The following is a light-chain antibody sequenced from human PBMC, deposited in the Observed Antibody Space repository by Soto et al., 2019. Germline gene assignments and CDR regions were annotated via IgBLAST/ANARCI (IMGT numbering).Light chain of an antibody. CDR1: SSDIGGYIY. CDR2: DVS. V-gene: IGLV2-14*01. Sequence: QSALTQPASVSGSPGQSITISCTGTSSDIGGYIYVSWYQQHPGKAPKLMISDVSDRPSGVSDLVSGSKSGNTASLTISGLQAEDEADYHCSSYTSISTVVFGGGTKLTVL. J-gene: IGLJ2*01. CDR3: SSYTSISTVV.